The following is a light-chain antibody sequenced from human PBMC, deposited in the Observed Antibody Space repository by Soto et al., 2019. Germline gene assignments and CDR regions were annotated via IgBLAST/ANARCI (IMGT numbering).Light chain of an antibody. V-gene: IGKV3-11*01. Sequence: EIVLTQSPATLSLSPGERATLSCRASQSISTYLAWYQHKAGQPPRLLIYDASSRATGIPARFSGSGSGTDFTLTISSLEPEDFGCYYFQQRGRGFTFCPGTKVDIK. CDR1: QSISTY. J-gene: IGKJ3*01. CDR3: QQRGRGFT. CDR2: DAS.